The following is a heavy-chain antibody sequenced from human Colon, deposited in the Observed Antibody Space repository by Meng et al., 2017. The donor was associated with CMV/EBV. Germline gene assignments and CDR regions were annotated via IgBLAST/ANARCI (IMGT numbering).Heavy chain of an antibody. D-gene: IGHD3-10*01. V-gene: IGHV4-34*01. Sequence: GYVWSWIRQPPGEGLEWIGEINHSGSTNYSPSLKSRVTISVDTSKDQFSLKLSSVTAADTAVYYCARKAVGTMVRGVIKGRYSWFDPWGQGTLVTVSS. CDR2: INHSGST. CDR3: ARKAVGTMVRGVIKGRYSWFDP. J-gene: IGHJ5*02. CDR1: GYV.